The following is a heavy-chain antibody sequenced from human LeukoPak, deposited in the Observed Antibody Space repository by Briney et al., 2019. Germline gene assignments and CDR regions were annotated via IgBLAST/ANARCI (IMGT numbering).Heavy chain of an antibody. CDR3: ARTGDAMYYFDY. D-gene: IGHD3-10*01. V-gene: IGHV4-30-4*08. Sequence: LRLSCAASGFTFSSYSMNWVRQAPGKGLEWIGYIYYSGSTYYNPSLKSRVTISVDTSKNQFSLKLSSVTAADTAVYYCARTGDAMYYFDYWGQGTLVTVSS. J-gene: IGHJ4*02. CDR1: GFTFSSYS. CDR2: IYYSGST.